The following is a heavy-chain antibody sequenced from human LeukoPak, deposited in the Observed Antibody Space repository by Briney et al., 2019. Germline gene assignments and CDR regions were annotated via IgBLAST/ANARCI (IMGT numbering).Heavy chain of an antibody. V-gene: IGHV3-7*01. Sequence: GGSLRLSCAASGLTFSSYWMSWVRQAPGKGLEWVANIKQDGSEKYYVDSVKGRFTISRDNAKNSLYLQMNSLRAEDTAVYYCARTPYSSSWYHYYYYMDVWGKGTTVTVSS. CDR1: GLTFSSYW. D-gene: IGHD6-13*01. CDR2: IKQDGSEK. J-gene: IGHJ6*03. CDR3: ARTPYSSSWYHYYYYMDV.